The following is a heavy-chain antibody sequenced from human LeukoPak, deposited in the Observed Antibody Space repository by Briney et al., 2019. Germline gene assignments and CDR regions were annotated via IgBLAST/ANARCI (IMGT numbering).Heavy chain of an antibody. V-gene: IGHV1-69*06. CDR2: IIPIFGTA. CDR3: ARNPLSTGEVSSWYNWSDP. Sequence: SVKVSCKASGGTFSSYAISWVRQAPGQGLEWMGGIIPIFGTANYAQKFQGRVTITADKSTSTAYMELSSLRSEDTAVYYCARNPLSTGEVSSWYNWSDPWGQGTLVTVSS. D-gene: IGHD6-13*01. J-gene: IGHJ5*02. CDR1: GGTFSSYA.